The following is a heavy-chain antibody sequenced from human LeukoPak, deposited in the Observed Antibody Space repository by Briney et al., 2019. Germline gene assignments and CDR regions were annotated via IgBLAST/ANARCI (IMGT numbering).Heavy chain of an antibody. Sequence: SGPTLVNATQTLTLTYTFTGFSLATHGVGVGWIRQPPGMALESLAPIYWVEDKRDIPTLNAGPPITRDTSKRQVVLTMTNIDPVNTTTYYCAVTWTANRGAGPYYNNWFGPWGQGTLVIVSS. V-gene: IGHV2-5*02. D-gene: IGHD3-10*01. CDR1: GFSLATHGVG. CDR2: IYWVEDK. J-gene: IGHJ5*02. CDR3: AVTWTANRGAGPYYNNWFGP.